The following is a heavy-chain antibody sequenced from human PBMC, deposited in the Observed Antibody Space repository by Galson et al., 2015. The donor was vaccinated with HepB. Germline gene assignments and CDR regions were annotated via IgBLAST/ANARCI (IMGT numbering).Heavy chain of an antibody. Sequence: LRLSCAASGLTFSSYAMIWVRQVPGKGLEWVSGISGSGDSTYYAVSVKGQFSISRDNSENTLSLQMNGLRAEDTAVYYCAKSRRITMIFGDIFDIWGQGTMVTVSS. V-gene: IGHV3-23*01. CDR3: AKSRRITMIFGDIFDI. CDR2: ISGSGDST. J-gene: IGHJ3*02. D-gene: IGHD3-22*01. CDR1: GLTFSSYA.